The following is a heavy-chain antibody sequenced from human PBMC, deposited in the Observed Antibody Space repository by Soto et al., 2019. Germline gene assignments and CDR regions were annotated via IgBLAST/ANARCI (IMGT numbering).Heavy chain of an antibody. CDR3: ARGVKYGAYSRWFAP. V-gene: IGHV1-8*01. D-gene: IGHD4-17*01. CDR2: MNPNSGNT. J-gene: IGHJ5*02. CDR1: GYTFTSYD. Sequence: ASVKVSCKASGYTFTSYDLYWVRQATGQGLEYLGWMNPNSGNTGYVQKFQGRVTMTRDTSISTAYMELSSLRSEDTAVYFCARGVKYGAYSRWFAPWGQGTLVTVSS.